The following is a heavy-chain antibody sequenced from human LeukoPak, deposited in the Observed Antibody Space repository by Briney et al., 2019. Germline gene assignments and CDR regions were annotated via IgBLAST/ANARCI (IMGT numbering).Heavy chain of an antibody. CDR1: GFTFSGYS. D-gene: IGHD4-11*01. J-gene: IGHJ4*02. V-gene: IGHV3-21*01. CDR2: ISTSSSYI. CDR3: ARDRPLFDYTPPFFDY. Sequence: GGSLRLSCGASGFTFSGYSMNWVRQAPGKGLEWVSSISTSSSYIYYADSVKGRFTISRDNAKNSLYLQMNSLRAEDTALYYCARDRPLFDYTPPFFDYWGQGTLVTVSS.